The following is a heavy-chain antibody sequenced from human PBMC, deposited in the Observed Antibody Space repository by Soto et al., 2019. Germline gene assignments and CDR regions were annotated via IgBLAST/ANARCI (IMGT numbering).Heavy chain of an antibody. CDR3: AKDDYGMDV. CDR2: ISYDGSNK. V-gene: IGHV3-30*18. CDR1: RFAFRNYG. Sequence: QVQLVESGGGVVQPGRSLRLSCAASRFAFRNYGMHWVRQAPGKGLEWVAVISYDGSNKYYADSAKGRFTISRDNSKNTLNLQMNSLRGEDTAVYYCAKDDYGMDVWGQGTTVTVSS. J-gene: IGHJ6*02.